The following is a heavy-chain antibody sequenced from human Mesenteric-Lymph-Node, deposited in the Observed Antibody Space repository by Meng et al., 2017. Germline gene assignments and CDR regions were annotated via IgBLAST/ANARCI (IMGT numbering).Heavy chain of an antibody. J-gene: IGHJ3*02. Sequence: GESLKISCAASGFTFSSYAMSWVRQAPGKGLEWVSAISGSGGSTYYADSVKGRFTISRDNSKNTLYLQMNSLRAEDTAVYYCAKAPNTAMEDDAFDIWGQGTMVTVSS. V-gene: IGHV3-23*01. D-gene: IGHD5-18*01. CDR2: ISGSGGST. CDR1: GFTFSSYA. CDR3: AKAPNTAMEDDAFDI.